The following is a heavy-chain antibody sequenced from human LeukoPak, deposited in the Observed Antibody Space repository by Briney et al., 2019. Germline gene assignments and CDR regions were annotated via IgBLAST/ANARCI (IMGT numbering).Heavy chain of an antibody. Sequence: SETLSLTCTVSGGSISSSSYYWGWIRQPPGKGLEWIGSIYYSGSTYYNPSLKSRVTISVDTSRNQFSLKLSSVTAADTAVYFCARVRVIDWGSSYFDYWGQGNLVTVSS. V-gene: IGHV4-39*07. CDR2: IYYSGST. J-gene: IGHJ4*02. D-gene: IGHD3-9*01. CDR1: GGSISSSSYY. CDR3: ARVRVIDWGSSYFDY.